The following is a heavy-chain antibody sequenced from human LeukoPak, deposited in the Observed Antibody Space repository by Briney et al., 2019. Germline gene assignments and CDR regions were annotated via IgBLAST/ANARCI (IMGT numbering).Heavy chain of an antibody. J-gene: IGHJ4*02. CDR2: IYHSGST. D-gene: IGHD3-22*01. CDR3: ARRPYYYDSSGDD. Sequence: SETLSLTCTVSGYSISSGCYWGWIRQPPGKGLEWIGSIYHSGSTYYNPSLKSRVIISVDTSKNQFSLKLSSVTAADTAVYYCARRPYYYDSSGDDWGQGTLVTVSS. V-gene: IGHV4-38-2*02. CDR1: GYSISSGCY.